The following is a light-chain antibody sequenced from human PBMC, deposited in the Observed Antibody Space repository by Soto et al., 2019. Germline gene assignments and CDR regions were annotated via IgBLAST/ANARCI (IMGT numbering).Light chain of an antibody. CDR1: QSVSSN. V-gene: IGKV3-15*01. J-gene: IGKJ1*01. CDR3: QQYNNWPLRT. CDR2: GAS. Sequence: EIVMTQSPGTLSVSPGERATLSCRASQSVSSNLAWYQQKPGQAPRLLIYGASTRATGIPARFSGSGSGTEFTLTISSLQSEDFAVYYCQQYNNWPLRTFGQGTKVEIK.